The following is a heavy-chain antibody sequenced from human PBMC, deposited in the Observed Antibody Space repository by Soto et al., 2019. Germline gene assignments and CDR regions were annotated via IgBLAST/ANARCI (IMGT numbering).Heavy chain of an antibody. CDR2: IYHSGST. V-gene: IGHV4-4*02. CDR3: ARGYSYGSNWFDP. D-gene: IGHD5-18*01. CDR1: GGSISSSNW. J-gene: IGHJ5*02. Sequence: PSETLSLTCAVSGGSISSSNWWSWVRQPPGKGLEWIGEIYHSGSTNYNPSLKSRVTISVDKSKNQFSLKLSSVTAADTAVYYCARGYSYGSNWFDPWGQGTLVTVSS.